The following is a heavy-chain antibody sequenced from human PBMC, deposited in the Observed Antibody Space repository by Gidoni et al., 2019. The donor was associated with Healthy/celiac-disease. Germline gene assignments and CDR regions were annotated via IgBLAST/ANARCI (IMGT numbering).Heavy chain of an antibody. Sequence: QVQLQESGPGLVKPSQTLSLTCTVSGGSIRSGSYYWSWIRQPAGKGLEWIGRIYTSGSTNYNPSLKSRVTISVDTSKNQFSLKLSSVTAADTAVYYCARETTSGMDVWGQGTTVTVSS. D-gene: IGHD1-7*01. CDR3: ARETTSGMDV. CDR2: IYTSGST. V-gene: IGHV4-61*02. CDR1: GGSIRSGSYY. J-gene: IGHJ6*02.